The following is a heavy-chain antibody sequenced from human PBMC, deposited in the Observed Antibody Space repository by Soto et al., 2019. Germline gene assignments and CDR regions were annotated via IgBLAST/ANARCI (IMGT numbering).Heavy chain of an antibody. Sequence: GASVKVSCKASGGTFSSYAISWVRQAPGQGLEWMGGIIPIFGTANYAQKFQGRVTITADESTSTAYMELSSLRSEDTAVYYCAKSYYDSSGYYEDGYYYYYGMEVWGQGTTVTVSS. J-gene: IGHJ6*02. CDR1: GGTFSSYA. CDR2: IIPIFGTA. CDR3: AKSYYDSSGYYEDGYYYYYGMEV. V-gene: IGHV1-69*13. D-gene: IGHD3-22*01.